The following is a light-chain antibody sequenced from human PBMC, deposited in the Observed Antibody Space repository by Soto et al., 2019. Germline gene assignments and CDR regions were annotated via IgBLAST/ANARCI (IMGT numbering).Light chain of an antibody. Sequence: EIVLTQSPGTLSLSPGERATLSCRASQSVSSSYLAWYQQKPGQAPRHLIYGASSRATGIPDRFSGSGSGTDFTLTISRLEPEDFAVYYCQQYGSPRTFGQGTKVEIK. CDR3: QQYGSPRT. CDR2: GAS. CDR1: QSVSSSY. J-gene: IGKJ1*01. V-gene: IGKV3-20*01.